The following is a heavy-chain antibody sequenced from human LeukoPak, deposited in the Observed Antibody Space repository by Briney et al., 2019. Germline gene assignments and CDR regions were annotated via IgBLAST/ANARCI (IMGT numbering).Heavy chain of an antibody. D-gene: IGHD6-6*01. V-gene: IGHV4-61*08. CDR2: IYYSGST. Sequence: PSQTLSLTCTVSGGSISSGDYYWSWIRQPPGKGLEWIGYIYYSGSTNYNPSLKSRFTISVDTSKNQFSLKLSSVTAADTAVYYCARATPEYSSFVWFDPWGQGTLVTVSS. CDR3: ARATPEYSSFVWFDP. J-gene: IGHJ5*02. CDR1: GGSISSGDYY.